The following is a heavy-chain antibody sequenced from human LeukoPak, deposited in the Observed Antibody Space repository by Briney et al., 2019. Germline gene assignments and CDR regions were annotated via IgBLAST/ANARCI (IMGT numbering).Heavy chain of an antibody. Sequence: PSETLSLTCTVSGYSISSGYYWGWIRQPPGKGLEWIGSMYHSGTTNYNPSLKSRVTTSVDTSKNQFSVRLTSVTATDTAVYYCSRCSVSQAWFDPWGQGTLVTVSS. J-gene: IGHJ5*02. CDR2: MYHSGTT. CDR1: GYSISSGYY. V-gene: IGHV4-38-2*02. CDR3: SRCSVSQAWFDP. D-gene: IGHD3-10*02.